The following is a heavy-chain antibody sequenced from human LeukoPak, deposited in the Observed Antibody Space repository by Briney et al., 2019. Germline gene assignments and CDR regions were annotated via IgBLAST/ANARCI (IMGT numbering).Heavy chain of an antibody. D-gene: IGHD5-12*01. V-gene: IGHV1-18*01. CDR1: GYTFTSYG. CDR2: ISAYNGNK. J-gene: IGHJ4*02. CDR3: ATHSATGYVFDYFDF. Sequence: GASVKVSCKASGYTFTSYGISWVRQAPGQGLEWMGWISAYNGNKNYAQKLQGRVTMTTDTSTSTAYMELRSLRSDDTAVYYCATHSATGYVFDYFDFWGQGTQVTVSS.